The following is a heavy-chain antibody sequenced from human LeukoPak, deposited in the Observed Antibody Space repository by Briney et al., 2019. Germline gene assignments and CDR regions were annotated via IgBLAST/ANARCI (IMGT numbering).Heavy chain of an antibody. CDR1: GGSINNDY. V-gene: IGHV4-59*01. CDR3: ARGAGWYEY. CDR2: INFSGRI. Sequence: SETLSLTCTVTGGSINNDYWSWIRQPPGKGLEWIGYINFSGRINYNPSLKSRVTISGDTSKNQFSLRLSSMTAADTAVYYCARGAGWYEYWGQGTLVTVSS. D-gene: IGHD6-19*01. J-gene: IGHJ4*02.